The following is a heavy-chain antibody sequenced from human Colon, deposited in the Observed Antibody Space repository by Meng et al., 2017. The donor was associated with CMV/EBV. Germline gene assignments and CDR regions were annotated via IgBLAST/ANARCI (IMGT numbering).Heavy chain of an antibody. CDR1: GFSLTHTGAG. Sequence: TLKDSGPPLVNTAPPSTLTCAFAGFSLTHTGAGVAWVRQPPGKSPELLTLIHWDDDKRYSPSLKNRLNITKDTSKNQVVLSMTDLDPADTGTFYCARHSLTILTDWGQGALVTVSS. CDR3: ARHSLTILTD. J-gene: IGHJ4*02. V-gene: IGHV2-5*02. CDR2: IHWDDDK. D-gene: IGHD2-8*02.